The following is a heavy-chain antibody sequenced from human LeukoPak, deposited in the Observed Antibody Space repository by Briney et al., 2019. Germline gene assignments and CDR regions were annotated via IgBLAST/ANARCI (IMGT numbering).Heavy chain of an antibody. CDR1: GFTFSSYA. Sequence: GGSLRLSCAASGFTFSSYAMNWVRQAPGKGLEWVSAISGSGGSTYYADSVKGRFTTSRDNSKNTLYLQMNSLRAEDTAVYYCAKVKYGDYVEGFDYWGQGTLVTVSS. V-gene: IGHV3-23*01. CDR3: AKVKYGDYVEGFDY. J-gene: IGHJ4*02. D-gene: IGHD4-17*01. CDR2: ISGSGGST.